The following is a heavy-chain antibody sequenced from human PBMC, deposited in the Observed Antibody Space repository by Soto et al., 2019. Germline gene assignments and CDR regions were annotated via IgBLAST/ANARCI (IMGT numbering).Heavy chain of an antibody. CDR1: GGTFSSYA. V-gene: IGHV1-69*13. J-gene: IGHJ6*02. CDR3: ARRSGVYYDSSGHNVLSYGMDV. D-gene: IGHD3-22*01. Sequence: GASVKVSCKASGGTFSSYAISWVRQAPGQGLEWMGGIIPIFGTANYAQKFQGRVTITADESTSTAYMELSSLRSEDTAVYYCARRSGVYYDSSGHNVLSYGMDVWGQGTTVTVSS. CDR2: IIPIFGTA.